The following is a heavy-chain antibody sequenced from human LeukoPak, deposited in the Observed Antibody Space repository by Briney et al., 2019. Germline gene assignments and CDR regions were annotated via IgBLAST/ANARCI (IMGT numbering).Heavy chain of an antibody. J-gene: IGHJ4*02. D-gene: IGHD3-22*01. CDR2: ISGSGGST. CDR1: GFTFSSYA. V-gene: IGHV3-23*01. Sequence: GGSLRLSCAASGFTFSSYAMSWVRQAPGKGLEWVSAISGSGGSTYYADSVKGRFTISRDNSKNTLYLQMNSLRAEDTAVYYCARDRLDYDSSAFDYWGQGTLVTVSS. CDR3: ARDRLDYDSSAFDY.